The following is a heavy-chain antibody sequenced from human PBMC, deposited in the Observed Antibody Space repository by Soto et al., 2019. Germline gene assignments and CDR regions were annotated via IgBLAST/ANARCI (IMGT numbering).Heavy chain of an antibody. CDR2: IDPSDSYT. CDR3: ARGEYASSLGWFDP. Sequence: PGESLKISCKGSGYSFTSYWIAWVRPMPGKGLEWMGRIDPSDSYTNYSPSFQGHVAISADKSINTAYLQWSSLKASDTAMYYCARGEYASSLGWFDPWGQGTLVTVSS. CDR1: GYSFTSYW. D-gene: IGHD2-2*01. J-gene: IGHJ5*02. V-gene: IGHV5-10-1*01.